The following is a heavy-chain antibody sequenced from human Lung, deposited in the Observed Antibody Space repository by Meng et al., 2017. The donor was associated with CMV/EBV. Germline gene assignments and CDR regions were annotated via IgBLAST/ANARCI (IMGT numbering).Heavy chain of an antibody. CDR2: IYHSGST. V-gene: IGHV4-38-2*02. CDR1: GYSISSGYY. Sequence: LSCTVSGYSISSGYYWGWIRQPPGKGLEWIGSIYHSGSTYYNPSLKSRVTISVDTSKNQLSLRLSSVTAADTAVYCCARGIYGSVDYWGQGTLVPFPQ. CDR3: ARGIYGSVDY. D-gene: IGHD3-10*01. J-gene: IGHJ4*02.